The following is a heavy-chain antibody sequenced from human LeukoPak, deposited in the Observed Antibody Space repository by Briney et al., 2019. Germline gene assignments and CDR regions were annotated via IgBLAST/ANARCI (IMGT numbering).Heavy chain of an antibody. D-gene: IGHD6-6*01. Sequence: GESLKISCKASGYSFTNHWIGWVRQMPGKGLEWMGIIYPGDSDTRYSPSFQGQVIISADKSINTAYLQWSSLKASDTAMYYCARLSSPNIAVRPFDYWGRGTLVTVSS. V-gene: IGHV5-51*01. J-gene: IGHJ4*02. CDR2: IYPGDSDT. CDR3: ARLSSPNIAVRPFDY. CDR1: GYSFTNHW.